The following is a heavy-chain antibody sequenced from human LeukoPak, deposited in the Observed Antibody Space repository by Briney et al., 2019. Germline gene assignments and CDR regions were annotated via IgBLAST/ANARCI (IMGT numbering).Heavy chain of an antibody. D-gene: IGHD3-9*01. CDR1: GGSFSGYY. CDR2: INHSGST. V-gene: IGHV4-34*01. Sequence: SETLSLTCAVYGGSFSGYYWSWIRQPPGKGLEWIGEINHSGSTNYNPSLKSRVTISVDTSKNQFSLKLSSVTAADTAVYYCARGWLSGYYFGYWGQGTLVTVSS. J-gene: IGHJ4*02. CDR3: ARGWLSGYYFGY.